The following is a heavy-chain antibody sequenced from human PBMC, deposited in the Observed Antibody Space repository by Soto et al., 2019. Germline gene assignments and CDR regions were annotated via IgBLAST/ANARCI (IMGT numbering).Heavy chain of an antibody. CDR2: ISHDGHA. CDR3: ARQVYGDYLGGNWFDP. CDR1: GGSISDTRFY. Sequence: SETLSLTCSILGGSISDTRFYWGWVRQSPEKGLEWIGSISHDGHAYHHPPQKSRVTLFADTSRNQSSLTMKSVTVADAGLYFCARQVYGDYLGGNWFDPWGQGALVTVSS. V-gene: IGHV4-39*01. J-gene: IGHJ5*02. D-gene: IGHD4-17*01.